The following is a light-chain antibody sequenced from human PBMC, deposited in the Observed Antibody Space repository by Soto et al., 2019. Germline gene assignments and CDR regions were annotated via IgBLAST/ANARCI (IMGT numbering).Light chain of an antibody. CDR2: DAS. V-gene: IGKV1-5*01. Sequence: PSTLSGSVGDRVTITRRASQSISSRLAWYQQKPGKAPKLLIYDASSLESGVPSRFSGSGSGTEFTLSISSLQPDDFSTYYGQQYNSYSPRTFGQGTKVDIK. J-gene: IGKJ1*01. CDR3: QQYNSYSPRT. CDR1: QSISSR.